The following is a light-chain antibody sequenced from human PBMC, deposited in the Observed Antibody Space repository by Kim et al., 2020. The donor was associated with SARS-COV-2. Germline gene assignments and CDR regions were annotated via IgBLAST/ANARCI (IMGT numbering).Light chain of an antibody. CDR2: LAP. CDR3: DSYGGSNTRL. Sequence: HSVNISCTGSGYDLGVYKYVSWFKPHQGTAPKFGFSLAPYRPSAMSDRFSGVTSGKTWSLTISGLQPDDEATYYCDSYGGSNTRLFGGGTKVTVL. V-gene: IGLV2-11*03. J-gene: IGLJ2*01. CDR1: GYDLGVYKY.